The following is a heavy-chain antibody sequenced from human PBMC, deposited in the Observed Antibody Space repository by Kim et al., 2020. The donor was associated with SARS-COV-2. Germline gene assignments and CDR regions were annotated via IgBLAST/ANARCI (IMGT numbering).Heavy chain of an antibody. CDR2: T. Sequence: TYYADTVKGRFTVSRDNSKNTLFLKMGSLRTEDMAVYYCARSDSGSYDAWGQGTLVTVSS. V-gene: IGHV3-64*02. CDR3: ARSDSGSYDA. D-gene: IGHD1-26*01. J-gene: IGHJ5*02.